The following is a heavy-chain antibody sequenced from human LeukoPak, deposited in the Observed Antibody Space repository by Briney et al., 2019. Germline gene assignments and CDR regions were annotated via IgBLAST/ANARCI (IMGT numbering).Heavy chain of an antibody. V-gene: IGHV2-5*01. CDR1: GFSLSSGVVG. J-gene: IGHJ4*02. Sequence: SGPTLVNPTQTLTLTCTFSGFSLSSGVVGVGWIRQPHVNARDWLVLIYWNDDKRYSPPLKNRLTITKDTSENQVVLTLTNMEPVDTATYYCTHTVDYGGNPNDYWGQGTLVTVSS. CDR3: THTVDYGGNPNDY. CDR2: IYWNDDK. D-gene: IGHD4-23*01.